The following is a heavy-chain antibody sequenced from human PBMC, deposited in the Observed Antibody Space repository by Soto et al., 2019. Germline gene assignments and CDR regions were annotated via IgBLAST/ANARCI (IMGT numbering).Heavy chain of an antibody. J-gene: IGHJ4*02. CDR1: GYSFTSYW. CDR3: ARSYSGYDSYFDY. V-gene: IGHV5-10-1*01. CDR2: IDPSDSYT. Sequence: ESLKISCKGSGYSFTSYWISWVRQMPGKGLEWMGRIDPSDSYTNYSPSFQGHVTISADKSISTAYLQWSSLKASDTAMYYCARSYSGYDSYFDYWGQGTLVTVSS. D-gene: IGHD5-12*01.